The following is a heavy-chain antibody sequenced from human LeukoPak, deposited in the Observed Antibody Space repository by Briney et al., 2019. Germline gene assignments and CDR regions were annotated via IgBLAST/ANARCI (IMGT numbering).Heavy chain of an antibody. D-gene: IGHD4-17*01. CDR1: GFTFSSYG. J-gene: IGHJ3*02. Sequence: PGRSLRLSCAASGFTFSSYGMHWVRQAPGKGLEWVSAISGSGGSTYYADSVKGRFTISRDNSKNTVSLQMNSLRGEDTAMYYCAKSNDGDPKEGAFDIWGQGTMVTVSS. V-gene: IGHV3-NL1*01. CDR3: AKSNDGDPKEGAFDI. CDR2: ISGSGGST.